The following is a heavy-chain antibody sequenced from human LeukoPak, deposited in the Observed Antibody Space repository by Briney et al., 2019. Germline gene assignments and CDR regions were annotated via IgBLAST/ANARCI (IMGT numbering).Heavy chain of an antibody. J-gene: IGHJ3*02. CDR1: GFTFSSYG. D-gene: IGHD6-19*01. CDR2: ISYDGSNK. Sequence: GGSLRLSCAASGFTFSSYGMHWVRQAPGKGLEWVAVISYDGSNKYYADSVKGRFTISRDNSKNTLYLQMNSLRAEDTAVYHCAKDLYQQWLVGAFDIWGQGTMVTVSS. CDR3: AKDLYQQWLVGAFDI. V-gene: IGHV3-30*18.